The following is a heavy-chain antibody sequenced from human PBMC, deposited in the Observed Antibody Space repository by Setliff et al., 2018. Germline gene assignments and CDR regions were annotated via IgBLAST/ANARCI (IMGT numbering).Heavy chain of an antibody. Sequence: SETLSLTCTVSGASFSTNYWNWIRQPPGKGLEWIGHVYYSGTANYNPSLKSRVTILVDTSKNQFSLRLSSLRSEDTAVYYCARGAPGRYCSGGSCSYFDYWGQGTLVTVSS. CDR3: ARGAPGRYCSGGSCSYFDY. CDR2: VYYSGTA. V-gene: IGHV4-59*01. J-gene: IGHJ4*02. CDR1: GASFSTNY. D-gene: IGHD2-15*01.